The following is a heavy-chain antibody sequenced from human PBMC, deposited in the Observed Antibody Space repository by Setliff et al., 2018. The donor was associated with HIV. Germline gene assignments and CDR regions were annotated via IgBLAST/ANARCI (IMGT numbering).Heavy chain of an antibody. V-gene: IGHV1-8*02. D-gene: IGHD6-13*01. CDR1: GYTFTSYD. CDR3: ARAQQQLVLPSFYYYYYMDV. J-gene: IGHJ6*03. CDR2: MNPNSGNT. Sequence: ASVKVSCKASGYTFTSYDINWVRQATGQGLEWMGWMNPNSGNTGYAQKFQGRVTMTRNTSISTAYMELSSLRSEDTAVYYCARAQQQLVLPSFYYYYYMDVWGKGTTVTSP.